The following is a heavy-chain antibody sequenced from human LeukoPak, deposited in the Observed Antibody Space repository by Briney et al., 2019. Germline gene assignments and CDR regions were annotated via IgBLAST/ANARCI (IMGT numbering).Heavy chain of an antibody. Sequence: PSETLSLTCAVSGASISGSSYYWSWIRQPPGKGLEWIGCIYYSGYTNYKSSLKSRVTISVDTSKNQFSLKLSSVTAADTAVYYCARTTMVRGTYYMDVWGKGTTVTVSS. CDR2: IYYSGYT. V-gene: IGHV4-61*01. CDR1: GASISGSSYY. CDR3: ARTTMVRGTYYMDV. J-gene: IGHJ6*03. D-gene: IGHD3-10*01.